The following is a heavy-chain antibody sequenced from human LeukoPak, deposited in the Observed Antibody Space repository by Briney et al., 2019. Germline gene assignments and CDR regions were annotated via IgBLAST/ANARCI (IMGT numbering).Heavy chain of an antibody. Sequence: ASVKVSCKASGYTSTGYYMHWVRQAPGQGLEWMGWINPNSGGTNYAQKFQGRVTMTRDTSINTAYMELSGLRSDDTAVYYCAREGEYTSGSSWFDPWGQGTLVTVSS. CDR3: AREGEYTSGSSWFDP. V-gene: IGHV1-2*02. D-gene: IGHD6-19*01. CDR1: GYTSTGYY. J-gene: IGHJ5*02. CDR2: INPNSGGT.